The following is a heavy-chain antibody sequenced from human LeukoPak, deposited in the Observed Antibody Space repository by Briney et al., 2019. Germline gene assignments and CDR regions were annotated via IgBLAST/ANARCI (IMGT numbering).Heavy chain of an antibody. J-gene: IGHJ4*02. CDR3: ARDRITMVRGVITYFDY. Sequence: PGGSLRLSCAASGFTFSSYSMNWVRQAPGKGLEWVSSISSSSSYIYYADSVKGRFTISRDNAKNSLYLQMNSLRAEDTAVYYCARDRITMVRGVITYFDYWGQGTLVTVSS. D-gene: IGHD3-10*01. CDR2: ISSSSSYI. V-gene: IGHV3-21*01. CDR1: GFTFSSYS.